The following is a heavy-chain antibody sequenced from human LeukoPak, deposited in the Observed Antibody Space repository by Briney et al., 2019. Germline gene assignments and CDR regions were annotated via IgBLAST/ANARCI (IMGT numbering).Heavy chain of an antibody. CDR1: GFTFDDYG. J-gene: IGHJ4*02. CDR2: INWNGGST. CDR3: ARDTGGYYYDSSGFNRPYYFDY. V-gene: IGHV3-20*04. D-gene: IGHD3-22*01. Sequence: PGGSLRLSCAASGFTFDDYGMSWVRQAPGKGLEWVSGINWNGGSTGYADSVKGRFTISRDNAKNSLYLQMNSLRAEDTALYYCARDTGGYYYDSSGFNRPYYFDYWGQGTLVTVSS.